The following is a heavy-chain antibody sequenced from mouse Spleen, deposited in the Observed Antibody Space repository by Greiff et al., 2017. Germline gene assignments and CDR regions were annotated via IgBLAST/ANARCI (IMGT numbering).Heavy chain of an antibody. D-gene: IGHD1-1*01. CDR2: IWGGGST. V-gene: IGHV2-6-4*01. J-gene: IGHJ1*01. CDR1: GFSLSRYS. Sequence: VKLVESGPGLVAPSQSLSITCTVSGFSLSRYSVHWVRQPPGKGLEWLGMIWGGGSTDYNSALKSRLSISKDNSKSQVFLKMNSLQTDDTAMYYCARSQSTVEGYFDVWGAGTTVTVSS. CDR3: ARSQSTVEGYFDV.